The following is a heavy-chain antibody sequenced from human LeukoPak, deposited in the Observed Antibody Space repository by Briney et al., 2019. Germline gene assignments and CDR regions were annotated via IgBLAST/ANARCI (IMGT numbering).Heavy chain of an antibody. V-gene: IGHV4-31*03. CDR3: ARDTRYWSSTSRPNWFDP. D-gene: IGHD2-2*01. Sequence: SETLTLTCTVSGGTISSGGYYWSWIRPHPGQGLVWVGYSGYSGSTYYHPSLKSRVTLSVDTSNNQFSLKLSPVTAADTAVYYCARDTRYWSSTSRPNWFDPWGQGTLVTVSS. CDR2: SGYSGST. J-gene: IGHJ5*02. CDR1: GGTISSGGYY.